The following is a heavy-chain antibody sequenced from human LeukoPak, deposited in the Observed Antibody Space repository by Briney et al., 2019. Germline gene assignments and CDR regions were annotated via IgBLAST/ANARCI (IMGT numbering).Heavy chain of an antibody. Sequence: GGPLRLSCAASGFTVSSNYMSWVRQAPGKGLEWVSVIYRGGSTSYADSVKGRFTVSRDNSKNSLSLQMNSLRAEDTAVYYCARARLSSTGGDDWGQGTLVTVSS. J-gene: IGHJ4*02. CDR2: IYRGGST. D-gene: IGHD3-16*01. CDR1: GFTVSSNY. V-gene: IGHV3-53*01. CDR3: ARARLSSTGGDD.